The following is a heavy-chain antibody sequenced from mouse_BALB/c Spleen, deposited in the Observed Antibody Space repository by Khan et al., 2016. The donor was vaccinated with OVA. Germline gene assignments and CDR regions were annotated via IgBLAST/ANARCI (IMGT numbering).Heavy chain of an antibody. CDR2: VSTGGSYT. CDR1: GFTFSTYG. Sequence: EVELVESGGDLVKPGGSLKLSCAASGFTFSTYGMSWVRQTPDKRLEWVATVSTGGSYTYYADSVKGRFTISRANAKNTLYLQMSGLKSEDTAMFYCTRLAYYYDSEGFAYWGQGTLVTVSA. D-gene: IGHD1-1*01. CDR3: TRLAYYYDSEGFAY. V-gene: IGHV5-6*01. J-gene: IGHJ3*01.